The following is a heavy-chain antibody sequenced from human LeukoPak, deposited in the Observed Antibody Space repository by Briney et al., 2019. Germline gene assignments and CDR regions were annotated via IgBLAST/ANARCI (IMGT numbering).Heavy chain of an antibody. J-gene: IGHJ4*02. CDR3: KAMDTSMVPDLNY. CDR2: INPNGNGA. Sequence: ASVKVSCEASGYTFTGYYMHWVRQAPGQGLEWMGWINPNGNGAKYAQQFQGRLTMTTDTSIDTAYMELSGLKSDDTAIYCAKAMDTSMVPDLNYWGQGTLVTVSS. D-gene: IGHD5-18*01. CDR1: GYTFTGYY. V-gene: IGHV1-2*02.